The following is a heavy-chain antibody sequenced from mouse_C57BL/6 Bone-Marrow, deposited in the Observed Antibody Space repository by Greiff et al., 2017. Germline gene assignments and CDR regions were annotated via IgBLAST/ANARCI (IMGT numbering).Heavy chain of an antibody. CDR3: VITTVVSMDY. J-gene: IGHJ4*01. V-gene: IGHV10-1*01. CDR1: GFSFNTYA. Sequence: EVKLLESGGGLVQPKGSLKLSCAASGFSFNTYAMNWVRQAPGKGLEWVARIRSKSNNYATYYADSVKDRFTISRDDSESMLYLQMNNLKTEDTAMYYCVITTVVSMDYWGQGTSVTVSS. CDR2: IRSKSNNYAT. D-gene: IGHD1-1*01.